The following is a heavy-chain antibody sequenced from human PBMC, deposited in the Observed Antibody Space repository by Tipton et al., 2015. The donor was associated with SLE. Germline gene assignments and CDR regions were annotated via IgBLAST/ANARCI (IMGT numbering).Heavy chain of an antibody. V-gene: IGHV3-74*01. D-gene: IGHD4-23*01. CDR1: GLTFRNYW. Sequence: SLRLSCAASGLTFRNYWMHWVRQAPGKGLVWVSRISGDGNSTSYADSVKGRFTISRDNARNMLYLQMNSLRAEDTAIYYCARGLATRGAFDIWGQGTMVTVSS. CDR3: ARGLATRGAFDI. J-gene: IGHJ3*02. CDR2: ISGDGNST.